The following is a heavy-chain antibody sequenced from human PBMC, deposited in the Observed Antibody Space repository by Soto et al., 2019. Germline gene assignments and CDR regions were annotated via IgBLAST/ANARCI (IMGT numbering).Heavy chain of an antibody. Sequence: SETLSLTCTVSGGSISSYYWSWIRQAPGKGLEWIGYIYYSGSTSYNPSLKSRVTISVETSKNQFSLKLRSVTAADTAVYYCARRTPAVAFDYWGEGAVVTVPQ. CDR1: GGSISSYY. V-gene: IGHV4-59*08. J-gene: IGHJ4*02. D-gene: IGHD6-19*01. CDR3: ARRTPAVAFDY. CDR2: IYYSGST.